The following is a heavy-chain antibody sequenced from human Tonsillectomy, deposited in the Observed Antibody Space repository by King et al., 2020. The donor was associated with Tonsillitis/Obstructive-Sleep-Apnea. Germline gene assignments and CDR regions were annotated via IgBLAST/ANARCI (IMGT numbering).Heavy chain of an antibody. J-gene: IGHJ4*02. V-gene: IGHV3-23*04. Sequence: DVQLVESGGGLVQPGGSLRLSCAASGFTFSSNAMSWVRQAPGKGLEWVSAISGSGGSTYYADSVEGRFTISRDNSKNTLDLQMNSLRAEDTAVYYCAKDFHDFWSGYWDYWGQGSLVTVSS. CDR3: AKDFHDFWSGYWDY. D-gene: IGHD3-3*01. CDR1: GFTFSSNA. CDR2: ISGSGGST.